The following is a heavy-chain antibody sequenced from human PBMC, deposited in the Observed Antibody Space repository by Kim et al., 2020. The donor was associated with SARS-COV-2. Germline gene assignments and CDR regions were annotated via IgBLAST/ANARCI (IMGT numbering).Heavy chain of an antibody. D-gene: IGHD4-17*01. CDR2: INSDGSST. Sequence: GGSLRLSCAASGFTFSSYWMHWVRQAPGKGLVWVSRINSDGSSTSYADSVKGRFTISRDNAKNTLYLQMNSLRAEDTAVYYCAREGDYGDYRLSFDYWGQGTLVTVSS. V-gene: IGHV3-74*01. CDR3: AREGDYGDYRLSFDY. J-gene: IGHJ4*02. CDR1: GFTFSSYW.